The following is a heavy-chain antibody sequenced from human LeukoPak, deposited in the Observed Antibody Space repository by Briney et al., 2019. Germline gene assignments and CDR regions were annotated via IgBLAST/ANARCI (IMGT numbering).Heavy chain of an antibody. Sequence: PGGSLRLSCAASGFTVSSNHMNWVRQAPGKGLEWVSIIYYGGNTFYADSVKGRFTISRDNSKNTLYLQINSLRADDTAVYYCAALSGVGVKIGFDHWGQGALVVVSS. CDR1: GFTVSSNH. V-gene: IGHV3-66*01. CDR2: IYYGGNT. D-gene: IGHD1-26*01. CDR3: AALSGVGVKIGFDH. J-gene: IGHJ4*02.